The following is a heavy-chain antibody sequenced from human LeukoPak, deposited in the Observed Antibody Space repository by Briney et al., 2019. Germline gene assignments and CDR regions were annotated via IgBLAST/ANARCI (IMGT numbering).Heavy chain of an antibody. D-gene: IGHD5-18*01. CDR2: VYYSGTT. CDR1: GGSMSSYY. J-gene: IGHJ5*02. Sequence: KPSETLSLTCTVSGGSMSSYYWSWIRQPPGKGLEWIGYVYYSGTTNYNPSLRSRVTISVDTSKNQFSLKLSSVTAADTAVYYCARGGIQLWSNNWVDPWGRGILVTVSS. CDR3: ARGGIQLWSNNWVDP. V-gene: IGHV4-59*01.